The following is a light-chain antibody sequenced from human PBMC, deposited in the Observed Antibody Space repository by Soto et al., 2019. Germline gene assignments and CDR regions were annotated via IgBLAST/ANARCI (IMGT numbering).Light chain of an antibody. Sequence: EIVMTQSPGTLSLSLGDTATISCRASQSASSSYLAWYQQKPGQAPRLLIYGASSRATGIPYRFSGSGSGTDFTLTISRLEPEDFAVYYCQQYGSSRTFGGGTKVDIK. CDR1: QSASSSY. J-gene: IGKJ4*01. V-gene: IGKV3-20*01. CDR2: GAS. CDR3: QQYGSSRT.